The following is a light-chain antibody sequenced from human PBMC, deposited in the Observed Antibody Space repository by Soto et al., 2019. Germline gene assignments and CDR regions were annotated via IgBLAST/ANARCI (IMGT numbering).Light chain of an antibody. V-gene: IGKV1-39*01. CDR1: QSIGRN. CDR3: QQSYNPPWT. CDR2: AGS. Sequence: DIQMTQSPSSLSASVGDRVTISCWSSQSIGRNLNWYLQKPGKAPKLLVYAGSHLQSGVPSRFSGGGSGTAFTLIISSLQPEDSATYYCQQSYNPPWTFGLGTKVDIK. J-gene: IGKJ3*01.